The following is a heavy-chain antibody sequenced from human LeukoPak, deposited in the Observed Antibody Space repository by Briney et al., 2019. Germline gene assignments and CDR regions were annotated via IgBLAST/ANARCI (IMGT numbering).Heavy chain of an antibody. V-gene: IGHV4-59*01. D-gene: IGHD5-24*01. CDR2: IYYSGST. CDR1: TCHNCYNY. J-gene: IGHJ4*02. CDR3: ARELGRWLQYDY. Sequence: KPSETLSFTGTVFTCHNCYNYWSCLRQPQGKGLEWIGYIYYSGSTNYNPSLKSRVTISVDTTKNQFSLKLNSVTAAHTAFYYCARELGRWLQYDYWGQGTLVTVSS.